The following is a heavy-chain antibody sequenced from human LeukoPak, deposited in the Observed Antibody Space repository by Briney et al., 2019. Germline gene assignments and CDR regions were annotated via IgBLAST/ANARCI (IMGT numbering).Heavy chain of an antibody. CDR2: ISSSGSTI. CDR1: GFTFSDYY. Sequence: GGSLRLSCAASGFTFSDYYMSWIRQAPGKGLEWVSYISSSGSTIYYADSVKGRFTISRDNSKNTLYLQMNSLRAEDTAVFYCARVGVNYGDSYPFDYWGQGTLVTVSS. CDR3: ARVGVNYGDSYPFDY. V-gene: IGHV3-11*04. J-gene: IGHJ4*02. D-gene: IGHD4-17*01.